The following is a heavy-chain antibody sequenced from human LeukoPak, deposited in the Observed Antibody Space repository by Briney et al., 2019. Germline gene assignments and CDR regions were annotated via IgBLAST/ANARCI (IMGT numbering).Heavy chain of an antibody. V-gene: IGHV4-31*03. Sequence: PSETLSLTCTVSGGSISSGGYYWSWIRQHPGKGLEWIGYIYYSGSTYYNPSLKSRVTISVDTSKNQFSLKVSSVTAADTAVYYCARDRGHYHFDYWGQGTLVTVSS. CDR2: IYYSGST. J-gene: IGHJ4*02. D-gene: IGHD3-3*01. CDR1: GGSISSGGYY. CDR3: ARDRGHYHFDY.